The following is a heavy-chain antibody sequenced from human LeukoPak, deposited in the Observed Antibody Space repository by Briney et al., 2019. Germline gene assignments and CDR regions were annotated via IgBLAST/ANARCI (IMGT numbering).Heavy chain of an antibody. V-gene: IGHV4-39*01. CDR1: GGSISSSRYY. D-gene: IGHD5-12*01. CDR2: IYYTGST. J-gene: IGHJ4*02. CDR3: ARRGVVATPDANF. Sequence: SQTLSLTCTVSGGSISSSRYYWGWIRQPPGKGLEWIGSIYYTGSTYYNPSLRSRVSISVDTSKNQFTLKLSSVTAADTAVYYCARRGVVATPDANFWGQGTLVTVSS.